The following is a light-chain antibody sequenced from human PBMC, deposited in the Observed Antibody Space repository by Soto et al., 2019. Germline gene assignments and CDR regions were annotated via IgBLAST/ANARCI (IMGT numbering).Light chain of an antibody. CDR2: EVS. CDR3: CSYVAGDSWV. CDR1: DSDVGGHNH. J-gene: IGLJ3*02. V-gene: IGLV2-8*01. Sequence: QSALTQPPSASGSPGQAVTISCTGSDSDVGGHNHVSWYQQHPGEAPKLMIYEVSKRPSGVPDRFSGSKSGNTASLTVSGLQADDEADYYCCSYVAGDSWVFGGGTKLTVL.